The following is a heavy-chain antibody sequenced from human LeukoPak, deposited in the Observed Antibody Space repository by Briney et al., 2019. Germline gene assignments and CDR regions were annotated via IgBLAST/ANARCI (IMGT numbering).Heavy chain of an antibody. J-gene: IGHJ3*02. CDR3: ASALGLPPPEDSFDI. CDR2: ISGGGDRT. V-gene: IGHV3-23*01. CDR1: GFTFSSYA. Sequence: PGGSLRLSCAASGFTFSSYAMSWVRQAPGKGLEWVSGISGGGDRTHYADSVKGRFSISRDNSKNTLYLQMNSLRSEDTAVYYCASALGLPPPEDSFDIWGQGTMVTVSS. D-gene: IGHD5-18*01.